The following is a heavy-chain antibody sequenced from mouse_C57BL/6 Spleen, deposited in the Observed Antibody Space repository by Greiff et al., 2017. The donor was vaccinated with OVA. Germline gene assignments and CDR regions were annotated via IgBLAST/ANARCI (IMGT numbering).Heavy chain of an antibody. CDR1: GYTFTSYW. J-gene: IGHJ4*01. CDR3: ADGRDMDD. Sequence: QVQLQQPGAELVRPGSSVKLSCKASGYTFTSYWMHWVKQRPIQGLEWFGNIDTSDSETHYNQKFKDQATFTVDKSSSPAYLQLSSLTSEASAAFESADGRDMDDWGKGTSVTVSS. CDR2: IDTSDSET. V-gene: IGHV1-52*01.